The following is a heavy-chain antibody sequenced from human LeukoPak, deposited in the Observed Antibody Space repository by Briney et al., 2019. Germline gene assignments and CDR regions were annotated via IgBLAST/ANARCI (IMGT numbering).Heavy chain of an antibody. Sequence: SETLSLTCSVSGGSISADYWIWIRQPAGKGLEWIGRIYTSGSTNYNPSLKSRVTMSVDTSKNQFSLKLSSVTAADTAVYYCARGDSSGPDYYYYMDVWGKGTTVTVSS. CDR1: GGSISADY. D-gene: IGHD3-22*01. CDR3: ARGDSSGPDYYYYMDV. V-gene: IGHV4-4*07. J-gene: IGHJ6*03. CDR2: IYTSGST.